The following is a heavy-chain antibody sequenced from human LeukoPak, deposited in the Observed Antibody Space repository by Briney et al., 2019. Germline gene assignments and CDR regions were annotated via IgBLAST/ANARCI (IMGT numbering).Heavy chain of an antibody. Sequence: SQTLSLTCTVSGGSISSGSYYWSWIRQPAGKGLEWIGRIYTYGTTNYNPSLKSRVTISLDTSKNQFSLKLSSVTAADTAVYYCARGQDGSNAYDIWGQGTMVTVSS. V-gene: IGHV4-61*02. J-gene: IGHJ3*02. CDR2: IYTYGTT. CDR1: GGSISSGSYY. D-gene: IGHD5-24*01. CDR3: ARGQDGSNAYDI.